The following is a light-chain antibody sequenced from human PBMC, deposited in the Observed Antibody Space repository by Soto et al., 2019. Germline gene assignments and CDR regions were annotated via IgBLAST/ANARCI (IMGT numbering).Light chain of an antibody. CDR1: QSISSW. V-gene: IGKV1-5*01. Sequence: DIQMTQSPSTLSASVGDRVTITCRASQSISSWLAWYQQKPGKAPKLLIYDASSLESGVPSRFRGSGSGTEVTLTISSLQPDDFATYDCQQYNSYSPMYTFGQGTKLEIK. J-gene: IGKJ2*01. CDR2: DAS. CDR3: QQYNSYSPMYT.